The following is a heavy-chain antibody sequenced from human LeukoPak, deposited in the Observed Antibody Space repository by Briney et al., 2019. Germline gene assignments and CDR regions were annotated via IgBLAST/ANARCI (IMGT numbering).Heavy chain of an antibody. D-gene: IGHD3-3*01. J-gene: IGHJ4*02. CDR2: IIPILGIA. Sequence: SVKVSCKASGYTFTSYDINWVRQATGQGLEWMGRIIPILGIANYAQKFQGRVTITADKSTGTAYMELSSLRSEDTAVYYCARGRITIFGVVIISYYFDYWGQGTLVTVSS. CDR3: ARGRITIFGVVIISYYFDY. V-gene: IGHV1-69*04. CDR1: GYTFTSYD.